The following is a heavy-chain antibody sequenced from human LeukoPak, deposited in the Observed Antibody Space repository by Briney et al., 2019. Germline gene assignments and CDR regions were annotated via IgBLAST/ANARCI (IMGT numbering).Heavy chain of an antibody. V-gene: IGHV4-59*01. CDR2: IYYSGST. J-gene: IGHJ5*02. Sequence: PSETLSLTCTVSGGSISSYYWSWIRQPPGKGLEWIGYIYYSGSTNYNPSLKSRVTISVDTSKNQFSLKLSSVTAADTAVYYCARCPGIAAAGTRADWFDPWGQGALVTVSS. D-gene: IGHD6-13*01. CDR1: GGSISSYY. CDR3: ARCPGIAAAGTRADWFDP.